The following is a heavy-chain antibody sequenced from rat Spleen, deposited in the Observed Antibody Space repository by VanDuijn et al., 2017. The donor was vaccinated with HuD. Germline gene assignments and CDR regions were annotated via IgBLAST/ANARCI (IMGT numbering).Heavy chain of an antibody. Sequence: EVQLVESDGGLVQSGGSLKLSCAASGFTFSDYYMAWVRQAPTKGLEWVATISSDGGRNSYRDSVKGRFTISRDNAKSSLYLQMDSLRAEDTSTYYCARSIAAIPRTYFDYWGQGVMVTVSS. CDR2: ISSDGGRN. CDR3: ARSIAAIPRTYFDY. V-gene: IGHV5-7*01. J-gene: IGHJ2*01. CDR1: GFTFSDYY. D-gene: IGHD1-2*01.